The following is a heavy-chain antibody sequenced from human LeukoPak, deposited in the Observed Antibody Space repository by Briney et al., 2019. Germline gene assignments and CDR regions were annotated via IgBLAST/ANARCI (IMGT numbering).Heavy chain of an antibody. CDR2: ISYDGSNK. J-gene: IGHJ6*03. CDR3: ARDRDTMVRGVIYYYYMDV. CDR1: GFTFSNYG. D-gene: IGHD3-10*01. Sequence: PGRSLRLSCAACGFTFSNYGVHWVRQAPGKGLEWVAIISYDGSNKYYADSVKGRFTISRDNSKNTLYLQMNSLRAEDTAVYYCARDRDTMVRGVIYYYYMDVWGKGTTVTVSS. V-gene: IGHV3-30*03.